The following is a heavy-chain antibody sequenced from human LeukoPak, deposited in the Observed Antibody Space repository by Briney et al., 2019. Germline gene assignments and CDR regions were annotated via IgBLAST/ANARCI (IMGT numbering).Heavy chain of an antibody. V-gene: IGHV3-48*02. J-gene: IGHJ4*02. CDR2: ISSTSSTI. Sequence: PGGSLRLSCAASGFTLSSYAMSWVRQAPGKGLEWVSYISSTSSTISYADSVKGRFTISRDNAKNSLYLQMNSLRDEDTAVYYCVGDLGITTARLNWGQGTLVTVSS. CDR3: VGDLGITTARLN. CDR1: GFTLSSYA. D-gene: IGHD3-9*01.